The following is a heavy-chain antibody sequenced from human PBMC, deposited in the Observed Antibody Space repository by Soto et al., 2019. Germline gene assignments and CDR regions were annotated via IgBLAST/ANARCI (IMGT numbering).Heavy chain of an antibody. D-gene: IGHD6-6*01. Sequence: GLDLEWLALIYWNDDKRYSPSLKSRLTITKDTSKNQVVLTMTNMDPVDTATYYCAHAYIAARPISRNWYFDLWGRGTLVTVSS. CDR3: AHAYIAARPISRNWYFDL. CDR2: IYWNDDK. V-gene: IGHV2-5*01. J-gene: IGHJ2*01.